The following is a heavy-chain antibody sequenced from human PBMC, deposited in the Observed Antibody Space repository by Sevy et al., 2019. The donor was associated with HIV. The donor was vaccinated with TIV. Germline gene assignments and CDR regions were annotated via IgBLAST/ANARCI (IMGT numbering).Heavy chain of an antibody. Sequence: ASVKVSCKASGYTFTSYGISWVRQAPGQGLEWIGWISAYNGNTNYAQKLQGRVTMTTDTSTSTAYMELRSLRSDDTAVYYCARGYCSSTSCLRFDPWGQGTLVTVSS. CDR1: GYTFTSYG. V-gene: IGHV1-18*01. J-gene: IGHJ5*02. CDR3: ARGYCSSTSCLRFDP. CDR2: ISAYNGNT. D-gene: IGHD2-2*01.